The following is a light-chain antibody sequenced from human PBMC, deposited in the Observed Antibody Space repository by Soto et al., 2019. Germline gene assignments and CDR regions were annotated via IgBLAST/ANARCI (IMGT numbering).Light chain of an antibody. CDR2: GVT. CDR3: SSSTTSYFYV. J-gene: IGLJ1*01. Sequence: QSALNQPASVSGSPGQSITISCTGSGSDIGAYNYVSWYQQHPGKAPKLLIHGVTRRPSGVSSRFSASKSAYTASLTISGLQAEDEATYFCSSSTTSYFYVFGPGTKVTVL. V-gene: IGLV2-14*01. CDR1: GSDIGAYNY.